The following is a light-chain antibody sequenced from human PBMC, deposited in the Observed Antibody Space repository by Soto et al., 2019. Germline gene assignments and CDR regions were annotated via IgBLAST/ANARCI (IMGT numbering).Light chain of an antibody. J-gene: IGKJ1*01. CDR1: QSVSTD. CDR2: DAS. Sequence: EIVLTQSPATLSLSPGERATLSCRASQSVSTDLAWYQQKPGQAPRLLIYDASNRATGIPARFSGSGSWTDFTLTISSLEHEDIAVYYCQQRSNWPAFGQGTKVEIK. CDR3: QQRSNWPA. V-gene: IGKV3-11*01.